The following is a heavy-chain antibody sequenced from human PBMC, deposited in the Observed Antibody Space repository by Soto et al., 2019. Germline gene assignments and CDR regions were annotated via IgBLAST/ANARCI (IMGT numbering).Heavy chain of an antibody. CDR3: ASHTNSWYYFDH. J-gene: IGHJ4*02. CDR2: IKGEADGGTT. CDR1: GFTFSNAL. V-gene: IGHV3-15*01. Sequence: GGSLRLSCAASGFTFSNALMSWVRQAPGKGLEWVGRIKGEADGGTTDYAAPVKGRITISRDHSKDTLYLHMNSLKTEDTAVYYCASHTNSWYYFDHWGQGTVVTVSS. D-gene: IGHD6-13*01.